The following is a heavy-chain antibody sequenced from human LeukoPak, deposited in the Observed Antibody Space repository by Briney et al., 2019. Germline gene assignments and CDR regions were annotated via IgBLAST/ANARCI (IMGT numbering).Heavy chain of an antibody. J-gene: IGHJ4*02. V-gene: IGHV3-7*01. CDR1: GFNFNDYW. D-gene: IGHD1-26*01. CDR2: KSQDGTET. Sequence: GGSLRLSCAASGFNFNDYWMTWVRQPPGRGLQWVARKSQDGTETLYADSVKGRFTLSKDNADKSLYLQMNSLTTEDTAVYYCVRLWEFDYWGQGTLVTVSS. CDR3: VRLWEFDY.